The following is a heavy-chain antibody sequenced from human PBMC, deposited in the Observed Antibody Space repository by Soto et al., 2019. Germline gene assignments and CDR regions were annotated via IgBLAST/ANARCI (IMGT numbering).Heavy chain of an antibody. CDR2: ISPDGSDV. D-gene: IGHD3-16*01. V-gene: IGHV3-74*01. J-gene: IGHJ4*01. Sequence: GGSLRLSCAASGFPFTNYWMNWVCQPPGKGLMWVSRISPDGSDVGYADSVEGRFTVSRDNAKNTLYLQMHSLRAEDTAMYYCACWGYFVPVAPSDFDRWGQGTLVTVSS. CDR1: GFPFTNYW. CDR3: ACWGYFVPVAPSDFDR.